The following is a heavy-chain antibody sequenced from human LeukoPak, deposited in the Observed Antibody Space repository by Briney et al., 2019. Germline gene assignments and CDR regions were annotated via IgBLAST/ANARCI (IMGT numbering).Heavy chain of an antibody. Sequence: GGSLRLSCAASGFTVRRNYMSWVRQAPGKGLEWVSVIYTGGSTYYADSVKGRFTISRDNSNNILYLQMNSLRAEDTAVYYCARGGIQVSGIDEFDYWGQGTLVTVSS. CDR1: GFTVRRNY. D-gene: IGHD6-19*01. CDR3: ARGGIQVSGIDEFDY. J-gene: IGHJ4*02. V-gene: IGHV3-66*01. CDR2: IYTGGST.